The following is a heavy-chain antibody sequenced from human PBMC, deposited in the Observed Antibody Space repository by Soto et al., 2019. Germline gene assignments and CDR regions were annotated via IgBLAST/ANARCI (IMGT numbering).Heavy chain of an antibody. CDR3: GRYCTNTKCRGGYYLDL. V-gene: IGHV1-69*01. CDR2: IILALGTP. J-gene: IGHJ5*02. D-gene: IGHD2-8*01. Sequence: QVLLVQSGAEMKQPGSSVSVSCRASGDSFTNYAFTWVRQAPGQGPEWLGGIILALGTPHYSQRFQGRLTITADESSSTVYMESGSLRLDDTAVYHCGRYCTNTKCRGGYYLDLWGQGTLLTVSS. CDR1: GDSFTNYA.